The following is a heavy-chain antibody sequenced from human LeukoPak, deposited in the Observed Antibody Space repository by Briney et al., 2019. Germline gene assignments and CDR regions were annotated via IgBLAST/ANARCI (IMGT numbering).Heavy chain of an antibody. CDR3: ARDTAMAPDYYFDY. Sequence: SETLSLTCAVYGGSFSGYSWNWIRQPPGKGLEWIGEIDHGGSANYNPSLKSRVTISVDTSKNQFSLRLSSLTAADTAVYYCARDTAMAPDYYFDYWGQGTLVTVSS. CDR1: GGSFSGYS. CDR2: IDHGGSA. V-gene: IGHV4-34*01. J-gene: IGHJ4*02. D-gene: IGHD5-18*01.